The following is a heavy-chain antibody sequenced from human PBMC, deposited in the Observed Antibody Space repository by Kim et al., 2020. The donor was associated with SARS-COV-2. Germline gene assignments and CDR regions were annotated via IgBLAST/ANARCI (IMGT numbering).Heavy chain of an antibody. V-gene: IGHV4-61*01. J-gene: IGHJ4*02. CDR1: GGSVSSGSYY. Sequence: SETLSLTCTVSGGSVSSGSYYWSWIRQPPGKGLEWIGYIYYSGSTNYNPSLKSRVTISVDTSKNQFSLKLSSVTAADTAVYYCARGWGRGYSSGWVRWGQGTLVTVSS. CDR2: IYYSGST. CDR3: ARGWGRGYSSGWVR. D-gene: IGHD6-19*01.